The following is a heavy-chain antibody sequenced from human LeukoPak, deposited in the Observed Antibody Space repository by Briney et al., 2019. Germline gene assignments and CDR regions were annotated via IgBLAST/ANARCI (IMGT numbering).Heavy chain of an antibody. J-gene: IGHJ1*01. CDR1: GFTFSSYW. V-gene: IGHV3-74*01. Sequence: GGSLRLSCAASGFTFSSYWMHWVRQAPGKGLVWVSRINTDGSSTSYADSVKGRFTISRDNAKNTLYLQMNSLRAEDTAVYYCARSDSSGYRIAEYFQHWGQGTLVTVSS. CDR2: INTDGSST. D-gene: IGHD3-22*01. CDR3: ARSDSSGYRIAEYFQH.